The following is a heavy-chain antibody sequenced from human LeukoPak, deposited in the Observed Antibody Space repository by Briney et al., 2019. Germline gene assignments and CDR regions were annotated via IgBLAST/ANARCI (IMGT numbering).Heavy chain of an antibody. CDR3: ARVGYCSSTSCYMTEIYGMDV. D-gene: IGHD2-2*02. V-gene: IGHV7-4-1*02. CDR1: GYTFTSYA. J-gene: IGHJ6*02. Sequence: ASVKVSCKASGYTFTSYAMNWVRQAPGQGLEWMGWINTNTGNPTYAQGFTGRFVFSLDTSVSTAYLQISSLKAEDTAVYYCARVGYCSSTSCYMTEIYGMDVWGQGTTVTVS. CDR2: INTNTGNP.